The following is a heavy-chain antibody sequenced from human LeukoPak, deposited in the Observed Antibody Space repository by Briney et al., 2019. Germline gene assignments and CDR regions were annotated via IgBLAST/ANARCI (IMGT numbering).Heavy chain of an antibody. V-gene: IGHV3-23*01. CDR3: AKEGLQYFDFDF. CDR2: FSGGGDT. D-gene: IGHD3-9*01. CDR1: GFTFTRSA. J-gene: IGHJ4*02. Sequence: GGSLRLSCAASGFTFTRSAMSWVRQAPGKGLEWVSAFSGGGDTYYADSVKGRFTISRDTSKNTLYLQMNSLRAEDTAIYFCAKEGLQYFDFDFWGRGTLVTVSS.